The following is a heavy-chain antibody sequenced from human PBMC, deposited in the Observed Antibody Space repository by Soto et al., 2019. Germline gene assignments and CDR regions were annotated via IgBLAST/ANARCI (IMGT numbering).Heavy chain of an antibody. Sequence: ASVKVSCKASGYTFTSYDINWVRQATGRGLEWMGWMNPNSGNTGYAQKFQGRVTMTRNTSISTAYMELSSLRSEDTAVYYCARAMGWELRVLMGDAFDIWGQGTMVTVSS. CDR1: GYTFTSYD. V-gene: IGHV1-8*01. J-gene: IGHJ3*02. CDR2: MNPNSGNT. D-gene: IGHD1-26*01. CDR3: ARAMGWELRVLMGDAFDI.